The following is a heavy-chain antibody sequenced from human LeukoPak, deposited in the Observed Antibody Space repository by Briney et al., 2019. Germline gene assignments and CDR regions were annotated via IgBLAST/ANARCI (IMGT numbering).Heavy chain of an antibody. CDR3: AKEITEYSSSFGFDY. J-gene: IGHJ4*02. Sequence: GSLRLSCAASGFTFSTYALSWVRQAPGKGLEWVSGISGSRGSTYYADSVKGRFIISRDNSKNTLSLQMNSLRAEDTAVYYCAKEITEYSSSFGFDYWGQGTLLTVSS. CDR2: ISGSRGST. V-gene: IGHV3-23*01. D-gene: IGHD6-6*01. CDR1: GFTFSTYA.